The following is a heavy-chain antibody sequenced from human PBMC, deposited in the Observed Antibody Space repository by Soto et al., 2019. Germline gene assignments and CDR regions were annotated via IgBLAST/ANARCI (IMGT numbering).Heavy chain of an antibody. Sequence: QVQLQESGPGLVKPSQTLSLTCTVSGGSISSGDYYWSWIRQHPGKGLEWIGYIYYSGSTYYNPSXXXRXXRSVDPSKNQFSLELSSVTAADTAVYYCARWWSGSRQGFDPWGQGTLVTVSS. CDR3: ARWWSGSRQGFDP. CDR1: GGSISSGDYY. CDR2: IYYSGST. V-gene: IGHV4-31*03. D-gene: IGHD3-3*01. J-gene: IGHJ5*02.